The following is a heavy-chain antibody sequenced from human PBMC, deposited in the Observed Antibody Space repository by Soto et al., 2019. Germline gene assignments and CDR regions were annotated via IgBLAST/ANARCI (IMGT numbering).Heavy chain of an antibody. Sequence: SETLSLTCAVYGGSFSGYYWSWIRQPPGKGLEWIGEINHSGSTNYSPSLKSRVTISVDTSKNQFSLKLSSVTAADTAVYYCARNCSTTSCQIWGFDYWGQGTLVTVSS. CDR1: GGSFSGYY. CDR3: ARNCSTTSCQIWGFDY. D-gene: IGHD2-2*01. CDR2: INHSGST. J-gene: IGHJ4*02. V-gene: IGHV4-34*01.